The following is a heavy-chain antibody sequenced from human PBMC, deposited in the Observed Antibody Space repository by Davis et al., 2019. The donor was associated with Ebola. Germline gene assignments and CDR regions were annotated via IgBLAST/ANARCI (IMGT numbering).Heavy chain of an antibody. D-gene: IGHD3-3*01. V-gene: IGHV3-23*01. Sequence: GESLKISCAASGFTFSSYAMSWVRQAPGKGLEWVSAISGSGGSTYYADSVKGRFTISRDSSKNTLYLQMNSLRAEDTAVYYCARGHRLFLEWLLSTNYYGMDVWGQGTTVTVSS. CDR2: ISGSGGST. CDR3: ARGHRLFLEWLLSTNYYGMDV. J-gene: IGHJ6*02. CDR1: GFTFSSYA.